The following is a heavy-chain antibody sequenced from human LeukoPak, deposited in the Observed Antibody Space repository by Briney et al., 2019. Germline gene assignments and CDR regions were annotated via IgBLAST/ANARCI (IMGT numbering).Heavy chain of an antibody. V-gene: IGHV4-34*01. CDR1: GGSFSGYY. Sequence: SETLSLTCAVYGGSFSGYYWNWIRQPPGKGLEWIGEINHSGSTNYNPSLKSRVTMSIDTSKNQFSLKLSSVTAADTAVYYCARGHSSVVTAIPYYFDYWGQGALVTVSS. CDR3: ARGHSSVVTAIPYYFDY. D-gene: IGHD2-21*02. CDR2: INHSGST. J-gene: IGHJ4*02.